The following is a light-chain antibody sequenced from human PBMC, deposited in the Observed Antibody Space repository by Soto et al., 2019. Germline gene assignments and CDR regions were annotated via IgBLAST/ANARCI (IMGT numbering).Light chain of an antibody. V-gene: IGKV3-20*01. CDR2: GAS. CDR3: QQYGSSPLT. CDR1: QSVSSSY. Sequence: YLSPGERATLSCRASQSVSSSYLAWYQQKPGQAPRLLIYGASSRATGIPDRFSGSGSGTDFTLTISRLEPEDFAVYYCQQYGSSPLTFGGGTKVDIK. J-gene: IGKJ4*01.